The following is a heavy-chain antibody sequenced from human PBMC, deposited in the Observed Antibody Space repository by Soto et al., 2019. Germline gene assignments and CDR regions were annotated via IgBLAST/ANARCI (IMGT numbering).Heavy chain of an antibody. CDR3: ARVGVDYDDSSGYRYFDY. CDR1: GYTFTSYG. CDR2: ISAYNGNT. J-gene: IGHJ4*02. Sequence: GASVKVSCKASGYTFTSYGISWVRQAPGQGREWMGWISAYNGNTNYAQKLQGRVTMTTDTSTSTAYMELRSLRSDDTAVYYCARVGVDYDDSSGYRYFDYWGQGXLVTVSS. D-gene: IGHD3-22*01. V-gene: IGHV1-18*01.